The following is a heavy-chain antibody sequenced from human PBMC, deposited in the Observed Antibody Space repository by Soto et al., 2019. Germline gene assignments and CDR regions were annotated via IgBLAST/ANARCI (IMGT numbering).Heavy chain of an antibody. J-gene: IGHJ6*02. Sequence: GGSLRLSCAASGFTFSSYAMSWVRQAPGKGLEWVSAISGSGGSTYYADSVKGRFTISRDNSKNTLYLQMNSLRAEDTAVYYCAKDKYCSSTSCYPRFYYYGMDVWGQGTTVTVSS. CDR2: ISGSGGST. V-gene: IGHV3-23*01. D-gene: IGHD2-2*01. CDR1: GFTFSSYA. CDR3: AKDKYCSSTSCYPRFYYYGMDV.